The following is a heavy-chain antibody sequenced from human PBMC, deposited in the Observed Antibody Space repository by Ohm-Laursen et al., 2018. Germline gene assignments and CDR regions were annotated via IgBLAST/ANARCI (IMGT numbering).Heavy chain of an antibody. D-gene: IGHD1-26*01. CDR3: ARDPGRIVGAAHYYYYGMDV. Sequence: RSLRLSCAASGFTFSSYGMHWVRQAPGKGLEWVAVIWYDGSNKYYADSVKGRFTISRDNSKNTLYLQMNSLGAEDTAVYYCARDPGRIVGAAHYYYYGMDVWGQGTTVTVSS. CDR1: GFTFSSYG. J-gene: IGHJ6*02. CDR2: IWYDGSNK. V-gene: IGHV3-33*08.